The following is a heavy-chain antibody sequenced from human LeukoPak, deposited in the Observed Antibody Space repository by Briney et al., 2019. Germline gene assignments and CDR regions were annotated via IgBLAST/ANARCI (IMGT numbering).Heavy chain of an antibody. CDR2: IGTAGDT. J-gene: IGHJ4*02. Sequence: GGSLRLSCAASGFTFSSYEMHWVRQATGKGLEWFSAIGTAGDTYYPGSVKGRFTISRENAKNSLYLQMNSLRAGDTAVYYCARAVRELNSGSYYFDYWGQGTLVTVSS. V-gene: IGHV3-13*01. D-gene: IGHD1-26*01. CDR3: ARAVRELNSGSYYFDY. CDR1: GFTFSSYE.